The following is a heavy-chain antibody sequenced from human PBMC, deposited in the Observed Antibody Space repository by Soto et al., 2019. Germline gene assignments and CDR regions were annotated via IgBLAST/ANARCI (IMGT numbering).Heavy chain of an antibody. Sequence: QVQLQESGPGLVKPSGTLSLTCAVSGGSISSSNWWSWVRQPPGKGLEWIGEIYHSGSTNYNPSLKSRVAISVDKSKNQFSLKLSSVTAADTAVYYCARRFTVRGVIMISYYYYGMDVWGQGTTVTVSS. D-gene: IGHD3-10*01. CDR2: IYHSGST. CDR1: GGSISSSNW. J-gene: IGHJ6*02. CDR3: ARRFTVRGVIMISYYYYGMDV. V-gene: IGHV4-4*02.